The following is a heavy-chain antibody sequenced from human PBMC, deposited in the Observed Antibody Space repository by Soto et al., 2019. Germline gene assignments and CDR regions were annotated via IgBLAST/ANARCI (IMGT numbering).Heavy chain of an antibody. CDR2: IKSKTDGGTT. CDR1: GFTFSNAW. CDR3: TTGLYYDYIWGSYRQVDI. J-gene: IGHJ3*02. V-gene: IGHV3-15*01. Sequence: EVQLVESGGGLVKPGGSLRLSCAASGFTFSNAWMSWVRQAPGKGLEWVGRIKSKTDGGTTDYAAPVKGRFTISRDDSKNTLYLQMNSLKTEDTAVYYCTTGLYYDYIWGSYRQVDIWGQGTMVTVSS. D-gene: IGHD3-16*02.